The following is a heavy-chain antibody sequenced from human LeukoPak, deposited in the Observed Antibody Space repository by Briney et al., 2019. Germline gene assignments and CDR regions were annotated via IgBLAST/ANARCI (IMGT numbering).Heavy chain of an antibody. CDR2: ISAYNGNT. V-gene: IGHV1-18*01. Sequence: ASVKVTCKASGYTFTSYGISWVRQAPGQGLEWMGWISAYNGNTNYAQKLQGRVTMTTDTSTSTAYMELRSLRSDDTAVYYCAREGSYDCWSGCIPSYYYYMDVWGKGTTVTVSS. J-gene: IGHJ6*03. D-gene: IGHD3-3*01. CDR1: GYTFTSYG. CDR3: AREGSYDCWSGCIPSYYYYMDV.